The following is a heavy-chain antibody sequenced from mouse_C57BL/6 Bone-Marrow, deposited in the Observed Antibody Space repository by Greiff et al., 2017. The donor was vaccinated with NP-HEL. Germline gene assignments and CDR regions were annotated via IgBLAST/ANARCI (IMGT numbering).Heavy chain of an antibody. Sequence: VQLKESGPGLVKPSQSLSLTCSVTGYSITSGYYWNWIRQFPGNKLEWMGYISYDGSNNYNPSLKNRISITRDTSKNQFFLKLNSVTTEDTATYYCARGRDYDVWFAYWGQGTLVTVSA. CDR3: ARGRDYDVWFAY. CDR2: ISYDGSN. J-gene: IGHJ3*01. CDR1: GYSITSGYY. V-gene: IGHV3-6*01. D-gene: IGHD2-4*01.